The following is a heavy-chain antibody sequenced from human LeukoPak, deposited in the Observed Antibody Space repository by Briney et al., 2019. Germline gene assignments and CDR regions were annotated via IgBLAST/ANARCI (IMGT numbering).Heavy chain of an antibody. CDR1: GGSFSGYY. Sequence: SETLSLTCAVYGGSFSGYYWSWIRQPPGKGLEWIGEINHSGSTNYNPSLKSRVTISVDTSKNQFSLKLSSVTAADTAVYYCSRGLTRYSSSLDDGNWFDPWGQGTLVTVSS. D-gene: IGHD6-13*01. V-gene: IGHV4-34*01. J-gene: IGHJ5*02. CDR2: INHSGST. CDR3: SRGLTRYSSSLDDGNWFDP.